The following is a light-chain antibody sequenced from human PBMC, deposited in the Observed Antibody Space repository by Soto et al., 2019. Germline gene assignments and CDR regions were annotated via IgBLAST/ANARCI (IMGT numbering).Light chain of an antibody. CDR3: QQYYTYSSLT. Sequence: EIARTPSPATLSVSPGERATLPCRASQSVSSSYLAWYQQKPGQAPRLLIVGASSRATGIPDRFSGGGSGTDFTLTISSLQPADFATYYCQQYYTYSSLTFGGGTKVDI. CDR1: QSVSSSY. J-gene: IGKJ4*01. CDR2: GAS. V-gene: IGKV3D-7*01.